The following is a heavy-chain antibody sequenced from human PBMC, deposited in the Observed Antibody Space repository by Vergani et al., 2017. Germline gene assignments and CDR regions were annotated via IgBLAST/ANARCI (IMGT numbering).Heavy chain of an antibody. V-gene: IGHV4-59*01. Sequence: QVQLQESGPGLVKPSETLSLTCTVSGGSISSYYWSWIRQPPGKGLEWIGYIYDSRSTNYNPSLKSRVTISVDASKNQFSLKLSSVTAADTAVYYCARKGNWFDPWGQGTLVTVSA. J-gene: IGHJ5*02. CDR2: IYDSRST. CDR3: ARKGNWFDP. CDR1: GGSISSYY.